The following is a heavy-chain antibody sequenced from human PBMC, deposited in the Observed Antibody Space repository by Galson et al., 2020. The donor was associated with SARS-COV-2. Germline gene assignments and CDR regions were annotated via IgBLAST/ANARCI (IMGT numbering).Heavy chain of an antibody. V-gene: IGHV3-33*01. D-gene: IGHD1-1*01. CDR1: GFTFSSYG. J-gene: IGHJ6*03. CDR2: IWYDGSNK. CDR3: ARDELEHDYYYYYMDV. Sequence: GESLKISCAASGFTFSSYGMHWVRQAPGKGLEWVAVIWYDGSNKYYADSVKGRFTISRDNSKNTLYLQMNSLRAEDTAVYYCARDELEHDYYYYYMDVWGKGTTVTVS.